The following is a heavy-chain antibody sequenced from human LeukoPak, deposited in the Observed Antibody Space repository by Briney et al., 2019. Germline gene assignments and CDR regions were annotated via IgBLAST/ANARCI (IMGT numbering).Heavy chain of an antibody. CDR3: ARDDDVLTGTRYFDL. D-gene: IGHD3-9*01. Sequence: ASVKVSCKASGYTFTSYGISWVRQAPGEGLEWMGWISAYNGNRNYAQKLQGRVTMTTDTSASTAYMELRSLRSDDTAVYYCARDDDVLTGTRYFDLWGRGTLDTVSS. CDR2: ISAYNGNR. J-gene: IGHJ2*01. V-gene: IGHV1-18*01. CDR1: GYTFTSYG.